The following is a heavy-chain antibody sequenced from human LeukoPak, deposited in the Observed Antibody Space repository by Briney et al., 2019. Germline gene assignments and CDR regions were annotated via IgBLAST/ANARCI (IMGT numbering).Heavy chain of an antibody. CDR2: IYPGDSKT. Sequence: AESLKISCRASGYSFSYYWIGWVRQMPGKGLEWMGIIYPGDSKTRYSPSFQGQLTISADKSTNAAYLQWSSLKSSDTAIYYCARYNYGANLVGDAFDIWGQGTMVTVSS. CDR3: ARYNYGANLVGDAFDI. V-gene: IGHV5-51*01. J-gene: IGHJ3*02. CDR1: GYSFSYYW. D-gene: IGHD4-23*01.